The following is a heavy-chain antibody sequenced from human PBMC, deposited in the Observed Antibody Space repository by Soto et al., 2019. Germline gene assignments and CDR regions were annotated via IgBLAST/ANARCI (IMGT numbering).Heavy chain of an antibody. J-gene: IGHJ4*02. V-gene: IGHV1-18*01. CDR1: GYTFTIYG. CDR3: ARDQAVAQFDY. CDR2: INAYNGNT. Sequence: QVHLVQSGAEVKKPGASVKVSCKASGYTFTIYGISLVRQAHGQGREWMGWINAYNGNTKYAQKLQGRVTMTTDTPTGTAYRELRRLRSDDTAVYYCARDQAVAQFDYWGQGTLVTVSS. D-gene: IGHD6-19*01.